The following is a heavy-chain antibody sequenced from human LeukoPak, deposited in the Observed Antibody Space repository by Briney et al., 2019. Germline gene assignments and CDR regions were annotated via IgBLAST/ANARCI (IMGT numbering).Heavy chain of an antibody. D-gene: IGHD1-26*01. CDR2: IKQDGNEK. CDR1: GFSFSSYW. Sequence: GGSLRLSCAASGFSFSSYWMSWVRQAPGKGLEWVANIKQDGNEKYYVDSVKGRFTISRDNAKNSLYLQMKSLRVEDTGVYYCARDAGGRTQREGWFDPWGQGTLVTVSS. J-gene: IGHJ5*02. CDR3: ARDAGGRTQREGWFDP. V-gene: IGHV3-7*01.